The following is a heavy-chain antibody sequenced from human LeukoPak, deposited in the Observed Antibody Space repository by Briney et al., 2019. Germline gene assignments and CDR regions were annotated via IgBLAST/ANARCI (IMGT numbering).Heavy chain of an antibody. CDR1: GFTFSSYG. Sequence: PGRSLRLSCAASGFTFSSYGMHWVRQAPGKGLEWVAVISYDGSNKYYADSVKGRFTISRDNSKNTLCLQMNSLRAEDTAVYYCAKVGDYYGSGSYENWFDPWGQGTLVTVSS. CDR3: AKVGDYYGSGSYENWFDP. J-gene: IGHJ5*02. V-gene: IGHV3-30*18. D-gene: IGHD3-10*01. CDR2: ISYDGSNK.